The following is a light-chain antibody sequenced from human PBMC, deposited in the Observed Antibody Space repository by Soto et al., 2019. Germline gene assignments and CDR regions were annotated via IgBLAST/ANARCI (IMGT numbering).Light chain of an antibody. V-gene: IGKV3-20*01. CDR1: QSVSRSY. Sequence: EIVLTQSPGTLSLSPGERATLSCRASQSVSRSYLAWYQQKPGQAPRLLIYGASSRATGIPDRFSGSESGTDFTLTISRLEPEDFAVYYCQQYRTSPITFGQGTRLEIK. CDR3: QQYRTSPIT. J-gene: IGKJ5*01. CDR2: GAS.